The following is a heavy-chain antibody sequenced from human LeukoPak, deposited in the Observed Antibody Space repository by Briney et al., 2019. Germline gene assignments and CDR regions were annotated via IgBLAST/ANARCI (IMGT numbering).Heavy chain of an antibody. J-gene: IGHJ4*02. Sequence: ASVKVSCKASGYTFTSYGISWVRQAPGQGLEWMGWISAYNGNTNCAQKLQGRVTMTTDTSTSTAYMELRSLRSDDTAVYYCARDHEFCRSTSCYAIDYWGQGTLVTVPS. D-gene: IGHD2-2*01. CDR3: ARDHEFCRSTSCYAIDY. CDR2: ISAYNGNT. CDR1: GYTFTSYG. V-gene: IGHV1-18*01.